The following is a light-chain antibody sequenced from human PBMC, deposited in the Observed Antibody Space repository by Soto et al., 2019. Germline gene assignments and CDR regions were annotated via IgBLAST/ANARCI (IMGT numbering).Light chain of an antibody. CDR3: LQHNTFPRT. CDR1: QGISTY. V-gene: IGKV1-17*01. CDR2: AAS. J-gene: IGKJ1*01. Sequence: DIQMTETPSSLYASLGDRVTIICRASQGISTYLDWYQQKPGKAPNLLIYAASSLQSGVPSRFSGSGSETGFSLTISSLQPEDSATYFCLQHNTFPRTFGQGTKVDIK.